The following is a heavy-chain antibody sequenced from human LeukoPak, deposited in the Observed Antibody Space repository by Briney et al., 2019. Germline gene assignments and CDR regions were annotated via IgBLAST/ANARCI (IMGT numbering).Heavy chain of an antibody. J-gene: IGHJ4*01. CDR1: GYTFTSYG. D-gene: IGHD3-10*01. CDR3: ARDLFPDYYGSGSYSPPTDY. CDR2: ISAYNGNT. Sequence: ASVKVSCKASGYTFTSYGISWVRQAPGQGLEWMGWISAYNGNTNYAQKLQGRVTMTTDTSTSTAYMELRSLRSDDTAVYYCARDLFPDYYGSGSYSPPTDYWGKGPLVIVSS. V-gene: IGHV1-18*01.